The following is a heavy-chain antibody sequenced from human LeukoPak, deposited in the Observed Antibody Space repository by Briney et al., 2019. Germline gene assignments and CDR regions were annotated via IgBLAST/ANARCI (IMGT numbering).Heavy chain of an antibody. V-gene: IGHV4-4*02. CDR1: GGSISSSNW. Sequence: SETLSLTCAVSGGSISSSNWWSWVRQPPGKGLEWIGEIYHSGSTNYNPSLKSRVTISVDKSKNQFSLKLSSVTAADTAVYYCAREQLFNPYYTDVWGKGTTVTISS. J-gene: IGHJ6*03. CDR3: AREQLFNPYYTDV. D-gene: IGHD1-1*01. CDR2: IYHSGST.